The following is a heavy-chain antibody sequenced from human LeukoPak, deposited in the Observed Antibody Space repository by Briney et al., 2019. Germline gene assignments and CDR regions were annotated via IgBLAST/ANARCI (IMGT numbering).Heavy chain of an antibody. CDR3: ARHSSRALTVVVPAAPQGFDY. CDR2: IYYSGST. Sequence: SETLSLTCTVSGGSISSSSYYWGWIRQPPGKGLEWIGSIYYSGSTYYNPSLKSRVTISVDTSKNQFSLKLSSVTAADTAVYYCARHSSRALTVVVPAAPQGFDYWGQGTLVTVSS. J-gene: IGHJ4*02. V-gene: IGHV4-39*01. D-gene: IGHD2-2*01. CDR1: GGSISSSSYY.